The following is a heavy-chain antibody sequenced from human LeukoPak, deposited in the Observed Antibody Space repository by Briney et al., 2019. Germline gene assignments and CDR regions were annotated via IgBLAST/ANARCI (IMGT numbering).Heavy chain of an antibody. CDR2: ISLTDSRI. CDR3: ARDHDWSFDY. D-gene: IGHD1-1*01. Sequence: GGSLRLSCAASGFTFSSYTLNWVRQAPGKGLEWISYISLTDSRISYADSVKGRFTISRDNAKNSLYLQMNSLRDEDTAVYYCARDHDWSFDYWGQGTLVTVSS. J-gene: IGHJ4*02. V-gene: IGHV3-48*02. CDR1: GFTFSSYT.